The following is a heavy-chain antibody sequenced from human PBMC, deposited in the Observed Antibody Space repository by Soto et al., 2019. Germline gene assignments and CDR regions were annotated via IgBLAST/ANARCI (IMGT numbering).Heavy chain of an antibody. CDR2: INHSGST. J-gene: IGHJ4*02. D-gene: IGHD6-6*01. CDR1: GGSFSGYY. CDR3: ARGLVGSSSSGLDY. Sequence: SETLSLTCAVYGGSFSGYYWSWIRQPPGKGLEWIGEINHSGSTNYNPSLKSRVTISVDTSKNQFSLKLSSVTAADTAGYYCARGLVGSSSSGLDYLGQGTLVTVSS. V-gene: IGHV4-34*01.